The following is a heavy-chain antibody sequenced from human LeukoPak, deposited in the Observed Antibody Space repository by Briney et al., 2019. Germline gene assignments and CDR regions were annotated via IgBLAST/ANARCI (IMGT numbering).Heavy chain of an antibody. CDR3: TTGGLVHKTRDDY. V-gene: IGHV3-15*01. Sequence: PGGSLRLSCAASGFTFSNAWMSWVRQAPGKGLEWVGRIKSKTDGGTTDYAAPVKGRFTTSRDDSKNTLYLQMNSLKTEDTAVYCCTTGGLVHKTRDDYWGQGTLVTVSS. CDR1: GFTFSNAW. CDR2: IKSKTDGGTT. J-gene: IGHJ4*02. D-gene: IGHD2-2*01.